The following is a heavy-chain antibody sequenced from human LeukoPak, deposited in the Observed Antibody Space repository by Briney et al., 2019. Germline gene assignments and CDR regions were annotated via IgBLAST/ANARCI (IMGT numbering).Heavy chain of an antibody. CDR1: GGSFSGYY. CDR3: ARGLAKGGASGWFDP. D-gene: IGHD3-16*01. CDR2: INHSGST. J-gene: IGHJ5*02. Sequence: SETLSLTCAVYGGSFSGYYWSWIRQPTGEGLEWIGEINHSGSTNYNPSLKSRVTISVDTSKNQFSLKLKFVTAADTAVYYCARGLAKGGASGWFDPWGQGSLVTVSS. V-gene: IGHV4-34*01.